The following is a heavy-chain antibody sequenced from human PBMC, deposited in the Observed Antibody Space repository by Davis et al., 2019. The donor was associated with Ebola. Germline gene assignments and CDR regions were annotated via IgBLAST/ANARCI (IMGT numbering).Heavy chain of an antibody. CDR3: AREGVTMIVVVRAYRGFDY. J-gene: IGHJ4*02. V-gene: IGHV1-69*04. CDR2: IIPILGIA. CDR1: GGTFSSYA. Sequence: SVKVSCKASGGTFSSYAISWVRQAPGQGLEWMGRIIPILGIANYAQKFQGRVTITADKSTSTAYMELSSLRSEDTAVYYCAREGVTMIVVVRAYRGFDYWGQGTLVTVSS. D-gene: IGHD3-22*01.